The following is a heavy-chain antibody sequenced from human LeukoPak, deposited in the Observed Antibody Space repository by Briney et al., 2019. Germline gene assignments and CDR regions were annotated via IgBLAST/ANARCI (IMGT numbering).Heavy chain of an antibody. V-gene: IGHV3-7*01. CDR1: GFSFSSYW. CDR3: ARATSADKEDY. Sequence: GGSLRLSCAASGFSFSSYWMTWVRQAPGKGLEWVASITTDGSDKYYVDSVKGRFTISRDNAKNSLFLEMNSLRAEDTALYYCARATSADKEDYWGQGTLVTVSS. J-gene: IGHJ4*02. D-gene: IGHD3-3*01. CDR2: ITTDGSDK.